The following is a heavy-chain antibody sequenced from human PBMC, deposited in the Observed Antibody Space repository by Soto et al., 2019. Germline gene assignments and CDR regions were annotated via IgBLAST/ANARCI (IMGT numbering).Heavy chain of an antibody. V-gene: IGHV1-18*04. CDR2: ISAYNGNT. CDR3: ARDAAPMVRGGGTWSY. Sequence: QVQLVQSGAEVKKPGASVKVSCKASGYTFTSYGISWVRQAPGQGLEWMGWISAYNGNTNYAQKLQGRVTMTTDTSTSTAYMELRRLRSDDTAVYYCARDAAPMVRGGGTWSYWGQGTLVTVSS. J-gene: IGHJ4*02. D-gene: IGHD3-10*01. CDR1: GYTFTSYG.